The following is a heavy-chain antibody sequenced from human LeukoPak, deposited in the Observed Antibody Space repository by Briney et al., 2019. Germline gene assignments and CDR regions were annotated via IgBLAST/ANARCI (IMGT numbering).Heavy chain of an antibody. CDR3: ARGGYCSSTSCYPIYWFDP. Sequence: SETLSLTCTVSGGSISSGDYYWSWIRQPPGKGLEWIGYIHYSGSTYYNPSLKSRVTISVDTSKNQFSLKLSSVTAADTAVYYCARGGYCSSTSCYPIYWFDPWGQGTLVTVSS. D-gene: IGHD2-2*01. J-gene: IGHJ5*02. CDR2: IHYSGST. V-gene: IGHV4-30-4*08. CDR1: GGSISSGDYY.